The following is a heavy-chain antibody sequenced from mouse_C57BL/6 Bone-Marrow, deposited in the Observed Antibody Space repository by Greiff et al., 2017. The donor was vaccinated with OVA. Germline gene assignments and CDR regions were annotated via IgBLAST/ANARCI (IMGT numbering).Heavy chain of an antibody. D-gene: IGHD4-1*01. CDR2: IHPNSGST. CDR1: GYTFTSYW. J-gene: IGHJ2*01. CDR3: ARYGSLGRRGFDY. V-gene: IGHV1-64*01. Sequence: VQLQQSGAELVKPGASVKLSCKASGYTFTSYWMHWVKQRPGQGLEWIGMIHPNSGSTDYNEKFKSKATLTVDKSSSTAYMQLSSLTSEDSAVYYSARYGSLGRRGFDYWGQGTTLTVSS.